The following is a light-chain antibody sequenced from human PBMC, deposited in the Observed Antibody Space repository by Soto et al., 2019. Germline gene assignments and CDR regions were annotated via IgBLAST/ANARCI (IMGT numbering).Light chain of an antibody. V-gene: IGKV1-9*01. CDR1: QGISSY. CDR2: AAS. CDR3: QQYDDWPPA. J-gene: IGKJ4*01. Sequence: IHLTQSPSSLSASVGDRVTITCRASQGISSYLAWYQQKPGKAPNLLIYAASTLQGGVPSRFSGSRSGTDFTLTISSLQPEDFAVYYCQQYDDWPPAFGGGTKVDIK.